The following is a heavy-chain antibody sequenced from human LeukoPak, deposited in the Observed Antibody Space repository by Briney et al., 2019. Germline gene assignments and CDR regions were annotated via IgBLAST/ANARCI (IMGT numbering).Heavy chain of an antibody. J-gene: IGHJ3*02. CDR3: AKVNGYSSSWNHDAFDI. D-gene: IGHD6-13*01. V-gene: IGHV3-33*06. CDR2: IWYDGSNK. CDR1: GFTFSSYG. Sequence: PGRSLRLSCAASGFTFSSYGMHWVRQAPGKGLEWVAVIWYDGSNKYYADSVKGRFTISRDNSKNTLYLQMNSLRAEDTAVYYCAKVNGYSSSWNHDAFDIWGQGTMVTVSS.